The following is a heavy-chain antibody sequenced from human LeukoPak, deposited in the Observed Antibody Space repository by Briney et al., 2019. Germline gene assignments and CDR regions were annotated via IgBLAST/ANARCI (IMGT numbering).Heavy chain of an antibody. CDR3: VRDDYLAKNTMIQGY. Sequence: EASVKVSCKASGYTFSGYYMHWVRQAPGQGLEWMGWINPKSGGTNEAQKFHDRVTMTRDTSIRTAYMEVSRLRSDDTAVYYCVRDDYLAKNTMIQGYWGQGTLVTVSS. CDR1: GYTFSGYY. J-gene: IGHJ4*02. CDR2: INPKSGGT. V-gene: IGHV1-2*02. D-gene: IGHD3-22*01.